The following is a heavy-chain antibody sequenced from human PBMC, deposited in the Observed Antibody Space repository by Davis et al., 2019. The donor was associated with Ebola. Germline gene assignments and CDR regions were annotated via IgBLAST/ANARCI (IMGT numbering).Heavy chain of an antibody. CDR1: GFTFASAW. CDR3: TRGTGTYD. D-gene: IGHD1-26*01. J-gene: IGHJ4*02. CDR2: VKSKIDGGTT. Sequence: PGGSLRLSCAASGFTFASAWMSWVRQAPGKGLEWVGRVKSKIDGGTTHYAARGKGRFTISRDDSKNTLYLQMNRLKTEDTALYSCTRGTGTYDWGQGTLVTVST. V-gene: IGHV3-15*06.